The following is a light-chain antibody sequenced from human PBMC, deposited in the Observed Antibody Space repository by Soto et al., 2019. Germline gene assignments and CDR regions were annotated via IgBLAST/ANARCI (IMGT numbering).Light chain of an antibody. V-gene: IGKV3-20*01. CDR2: RAS. CDR1: QSITNNY. Sequence: EIVLTQSPGTLSLSPGERAALSCRASQSITNNYLAWYQQKPGRAHRLLIYRASSRATGIPDRFSGSGSGTDFTLTISRLEPEDFAMYYCQQYGYLVTFGGGTKVDIK. J-gene: IGKJ4*01. CDR3: QQYGYLVT.